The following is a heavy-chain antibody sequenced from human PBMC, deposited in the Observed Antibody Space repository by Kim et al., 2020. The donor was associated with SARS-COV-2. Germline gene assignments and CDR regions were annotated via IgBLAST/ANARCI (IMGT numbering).Heavy chain of an antibody. Sequence: GGSLRLSCEASGFTFSRYGLHWVRQAPGKGLEWVAVISYDGSNKYFADSVQGRFSISRDNSKNTMYLEMNCLRPEDTAVYYCAKEDGNDAFDIWGPRDNGHRLF. CDR3: AKEDGNDAFDI. CDR2: ISYDGSNK. CDR1: GFTFSRYG. V-gene: IGHV3-30*18. J-gene: IGHJ3*02.